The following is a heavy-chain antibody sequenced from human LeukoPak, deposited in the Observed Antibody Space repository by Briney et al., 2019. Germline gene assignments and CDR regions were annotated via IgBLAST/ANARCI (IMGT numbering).Heavy chain of an antibody. CDR2: INHSGSA. CDR3: ARGRVEVPADGPNSNNWFDP. J-gene: IGHJ5*02. Sequence: SETLSLTCAVYGGSFSGYYWSWIRQPPGKGLEWIGEINHSGSANYNPSLKSRVTISVDTSKNQFSLKLSSVTAADTAVYYCARGRVEVPADGPNSNNWFDPWGQGTLVTVSS. V-gene: IGHV4-34*01. CDR1: GGSFSGYY. D-gene: IGHD2-2*01.